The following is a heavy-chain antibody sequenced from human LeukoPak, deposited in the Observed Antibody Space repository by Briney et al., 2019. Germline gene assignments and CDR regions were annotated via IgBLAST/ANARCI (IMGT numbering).Heavy chain of an antibody. Sequence: SVKVSCKASGGTFSSYAISWVRQAPGQGLEWMGGIIPIFGTANYAQKFQGRVTITADESTSTAYMELSSLRSEDTAVYYCARDIAAAGTAGYWGQGTVVTVSS. J-gene: IGHJ4*02. CDR3: ARDIAAAGTAGY. D-gene: IGHD6-13*01. V-gene: IGHV1-69*13. CDR1: GGTFSSYA. CDR2: IIPIFGTA.